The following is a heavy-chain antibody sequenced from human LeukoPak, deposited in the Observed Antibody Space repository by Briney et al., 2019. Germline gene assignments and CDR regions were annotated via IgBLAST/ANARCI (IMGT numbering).Heavy chain of an antibody. J-gene: IGHJ4*02. CDR2: MNPNSGNT. V-gene: IGHV1-8*01. CDR3: ARGFRDAYSRKFDS. D-gene: IGHD1-26*01. Sequence: ASVKVSCKASGYTFTSYDINWVRQAAGQGLEWMAWMNPNSGNTGYAQKFQGRVTVTRNTSIDTAYIELSSLRSEDTAVYYCARGFRDAYSRKFDSWGQGALVTVSS. CDR1: GYTFTSYD.